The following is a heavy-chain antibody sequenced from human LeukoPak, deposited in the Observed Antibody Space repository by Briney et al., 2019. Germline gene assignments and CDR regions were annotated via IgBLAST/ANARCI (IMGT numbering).Heavy chain of an antibody. J-gene: IGHJ4*02. D-gene: IGHD2-15*01. Sequence: PSQTLSLACTVSGGSISSGDYYWSWIRQPPGKGLEWIGYIYYSGSTYYNPSLKSRVTISVDTSKNQFSLKLSSVTAADTAVYYCARGLAWSYYFDYWGQGTLVTVSS. CDR3: ARGLAWSYYFDY. CDR1: GGSISSGDYY. V-gene: IGHV4-30-4*01. CDR2: IYYSGST.